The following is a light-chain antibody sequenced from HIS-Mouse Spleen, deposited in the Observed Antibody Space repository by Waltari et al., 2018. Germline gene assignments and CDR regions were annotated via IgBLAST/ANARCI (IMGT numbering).Light chain of an antibody. Sequence: SSELTQDPAVSVALGQTVRITCQGDSLRSYYASWYQQKPGQAPLLVIYGKNNRPSGIPDRFSGSSSGNTASLTITGAQAEDEADYYCNSRDSSGNRYVFGTGTKVTVL. CDR2: GKN. J-gene: IGLJ1*01. V-gene: IGLV3-19*01. CDR3: NSRDSSGNRYV. CDR1: SLRSYY.